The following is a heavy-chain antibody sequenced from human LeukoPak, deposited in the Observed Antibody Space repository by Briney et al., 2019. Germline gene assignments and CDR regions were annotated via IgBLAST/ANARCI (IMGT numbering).Heavy chain of an antibody. CDR1: GGSISSYY. CDR3: VRANDYGSGSYLLDY. J-gene: IGHJ4*02. V-gene: IGHV4-59*01. CDR2: IYYSGST. Sequence: PAETLSLTCTVSGGSISSYYWRWIRQPPGKGLEWIGYIYYSGSTNYNPSLKSRVTISVDTSKNQFSLKLSSVTAADTAVYYCVRANDYGSGSYLLDYWGQGTLVTVSS. D-gene: IGHD3-10*01.